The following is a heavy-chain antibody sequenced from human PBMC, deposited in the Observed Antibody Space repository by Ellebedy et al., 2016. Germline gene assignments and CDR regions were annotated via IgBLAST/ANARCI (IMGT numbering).Heavy chain of an antibody. Sequence: ASVKVSXKASGYTLTSYYMNWVRQAPGQGIEWLGIINPSGGNTNYAQKFQGRVSMATDTSTTTVYMELSSLRSEDTALYYCARGDYGGKSPGRAWGQGTLATVSS. D-gene: IGHD4-23*01. CDR2: INPSGGNT. J-gene: IGHJ5*02. CDR3: ARGDYGGKSPGRA. CDR1: GYTLTSYY. V-gene: IGHV1-46*01.